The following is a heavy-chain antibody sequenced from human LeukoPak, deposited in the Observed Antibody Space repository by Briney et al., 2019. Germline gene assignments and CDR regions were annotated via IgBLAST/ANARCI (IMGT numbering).Heavy chain of an antibody. D-gene: IGHD2-15*01. Sequence: SETLSLTCTVSRGSITSGTYYWTWIRQPAGKGLEWIGRVYASGTTNYNPSLKSRVTMSVDTSKNQFSLKLTSVTATDPAVYYCARGSPRVGFDYWGQGTLVTVSS. CDR1: RGSITSGTYY. V-gene: IGHV4-61*02. J-gene: IGHJ4*02. CDR3: ARGSPRVGFDY. CDR2: VYASGTT.